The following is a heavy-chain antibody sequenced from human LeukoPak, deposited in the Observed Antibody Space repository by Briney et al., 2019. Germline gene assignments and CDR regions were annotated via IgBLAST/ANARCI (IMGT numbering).Heavy chain of an antibody. V-gene: IGHV4-31*03. D-gene: IGHD3-3*01. CDR1: GGSISSGGYY. Sequence: TSQTLSLTCTVSGGSISSGGYYWSWIRQHPGKGLEWIGYIYYSGSTNYNPSLKSRVTISVDTSKNQFSLKLSSVTAADTAVYYCARDSRTDLIYWSGYSYYYYGMDVWGQGTTVTVSS. CDR2: IYYSGST. J-gene: IGHJ6*02. CDR3: ARDSRTDLIYWSGYSYYYYGMDV.